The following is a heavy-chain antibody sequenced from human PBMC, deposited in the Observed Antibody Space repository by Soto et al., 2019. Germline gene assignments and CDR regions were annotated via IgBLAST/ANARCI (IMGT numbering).Heavy chain of an antibody. V-gene: IGHV3-21*01. Sequence: GGSLRLSCAASGFTFSSYTMNWVRQAPGKGLEWVAFITSGSDYIYYADSVKDRFTISRDDANNSLFLQMSSLRAEDTAVYYCTREHVVTIFRRGQRGSFDNWSQGTLVTVSS. CDR1: GFTFSSYT. D-gene: IGHD3-9*01. CDR2: ITSGSDYI. J-gene: IGHJ4*02. CDR3: TREHVVTIFRRGQRGSFDN.